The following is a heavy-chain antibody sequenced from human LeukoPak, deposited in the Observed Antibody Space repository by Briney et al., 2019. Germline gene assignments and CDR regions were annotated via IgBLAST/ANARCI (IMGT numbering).Heavy chain of an antibody. CDR1: GFTFSNSW. V-gene: IGHV3-7*01. Sequence: GGSLRLSCAASGFTFSNSWMSWVRQAPGKGLEWVANIKQDGSEKYYVDSVKGRFTISRDNAENSLYLQMNSLRAEDTAVYYCAREISIFGVVKGSHYFYKDVWGKGTTVTVSS. J-gene: IGHJ6*03. CDR3: AREISIFGVVKGSHYFYKDV. D-gene: IGHD3-3*01. CDR2: IKQDGSEK.